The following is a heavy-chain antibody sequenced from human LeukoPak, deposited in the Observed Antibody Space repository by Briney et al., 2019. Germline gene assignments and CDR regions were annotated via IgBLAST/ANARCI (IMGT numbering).Heavy chain of an antibody. J-gene: IGHJ4*02. CDR3: AKGYPDIVVVPAADN. Sequence: PGGSLRLSCAASGFTFSSYGMHWVRQAPGKGLEWVAFIRYDGSNKYYADSVKGRFTISRDNTKNTLYLQMNSLRAEDTAVYYCAKGYPDIVVVPAADNWGQGTLVTVSS. V-gene: IGHV3-30*02. D-gene: IGHD2-2*01. CDR2: IRYDGSNK. CDR1: GFTFSSYG.